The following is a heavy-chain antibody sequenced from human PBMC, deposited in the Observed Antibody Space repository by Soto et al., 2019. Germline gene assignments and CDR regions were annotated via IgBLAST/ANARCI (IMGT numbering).Heavy chain of an antibody. Sequence: ASVKVSCKASGYTFTSYGISWVRQAPGQGLEWMGWISAYNGNTNYAQKLQGRVTMTTDTSTSTAYMELRSLRSDDTAVYYCARDRVGYCSGGSCQSDVWGKGTTVTVSS. CDR2: ISAYNGNT. D-gene: IGHD2-15*01. CDR1: GYTFTSYG. J-gene: IGHJ6*04. V-gene: IGHV1-18*01. CDR3: ARDRVGYCSGGSCQSDV.